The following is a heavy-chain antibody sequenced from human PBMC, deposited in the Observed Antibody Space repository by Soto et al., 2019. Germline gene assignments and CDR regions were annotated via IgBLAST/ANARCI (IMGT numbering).Heavy chain of an antibody. J-gene: IGHJ6*02. CDR1: GGAISSSNW. Sequence: KTSETLSLTCAVSGGAISSSNWWSWVRQPPGKGLEWIWEIYHSGSTNYNPSLKSRVTISVDKSKHQFSLKLSSVTAADTAVYYCARELGYCSSTSCARGHYYYYGTDVWGQGTTVTVSS. V-gene: IGHV4-4*02. CDR2: IYHSGST. D-gene: IGHD2-2*01. CDR3: ARELGYCSSTSCARGHYYYYGTDV.